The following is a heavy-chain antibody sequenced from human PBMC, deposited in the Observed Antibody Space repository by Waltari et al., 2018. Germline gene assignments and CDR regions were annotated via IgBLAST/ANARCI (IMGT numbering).Heavy chain of an antibody. J-gene: IGHJ3*02. CDR3: ARTATTVSTGDAFDI. Sequence: EVQLVESGGGLVKPGGSLRLSCAASGFTFSSYSMNWVRQAPGKGLEWVSSISSSSSYIYYADPGKGRFTISRDNAKNSLYLKRNSLRAEDTAVYYCARTATTVSTGDAFDIWGQGTMVTVSS. CDR1: GFTFSSYS. CDR2: ISSSSSYI. V-gene: IGHV3-21*01. D-gene: IGHD4-17*01.